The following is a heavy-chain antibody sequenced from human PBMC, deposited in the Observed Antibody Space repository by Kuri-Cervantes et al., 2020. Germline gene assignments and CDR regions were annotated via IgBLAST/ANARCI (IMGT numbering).Heavy chain of an antibody. V-gene: IGHV3-74*01. CDR2: TKSDGDT. CDR1: GFNYITYW. CDR3: ARDTRWFGELLFVY. J-gene: IGHJ4*02. Sequence: GGSLRLSCAASGFNYITYWIHWVRQDPGMGLVWVSRTKSDGDTIYADSVKGRFTISRDNSKNTLYLQMGSLRAEDMAVYYCARDTRWFGELLFVYWGQGTLVTVSS. D-gene: IGHD3-10*01.